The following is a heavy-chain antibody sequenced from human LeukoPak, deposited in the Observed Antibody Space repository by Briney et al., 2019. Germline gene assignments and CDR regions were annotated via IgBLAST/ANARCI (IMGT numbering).Heavy chain of an antibody. J-gene: IGHJ4*02. CDR1: GFTFSSYE. CDR3: ARDQNFDYYDSSGYYLIFDY. Sequence: GGSLRPSCAASGFTFSSYEMNWVRQAPGKRLEWVSYISSSGSTIYYADSVKGRFTISRDNAKNSLYLQMNSLRAEDTAVYYCARDQNFDYYDSSGYYLIFDYWGQGTLVTVSS. D-gene: IGHD3-22*01. V-gene: IGHV3-48*03. CDR2: ISSSGSTI.